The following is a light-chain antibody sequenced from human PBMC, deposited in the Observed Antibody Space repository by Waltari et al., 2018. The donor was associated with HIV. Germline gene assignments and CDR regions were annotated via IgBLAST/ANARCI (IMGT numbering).Light chain of an antibody. Sequence: DIQMTQSPSSVSASVGDRVTLTCRASQGVSTWLAWYQQKPGKAPKLLIYTASSLQSGVPLRSSGSGSGTDVTLTISSLQPEDFATYYCQQAYSFPYTFGQGTKLEIK. CDR2: TAS. CDR1: QGVSTW. CDR3: QQAYSFPYT. V-gene: IGKV1-12*01. J-gene: IGKJ2*01.